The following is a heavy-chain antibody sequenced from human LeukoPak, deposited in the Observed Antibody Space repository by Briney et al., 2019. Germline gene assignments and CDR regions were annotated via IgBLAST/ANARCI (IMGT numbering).Heavy chain of an antibody. D-gene: IGHD2-8*02. V-gene: IGHV3-73*01. CDR1: GFTFSGSA. CDR3: TLEHGGPPGRYYYYMDV. J-gene: IGHJ6*03. Sequence: GGSLRLSCAASGFTFSGSAMHWIRQASGKGLEWVGRIRSKANSYATAYAASVKGRFTISRDDSKNTAYLQMNSLKTEDTAVYYCTLEHGGPPGRYYYYMDVWGKGTTVTVSS. CDR2: IRSKANSYAT.